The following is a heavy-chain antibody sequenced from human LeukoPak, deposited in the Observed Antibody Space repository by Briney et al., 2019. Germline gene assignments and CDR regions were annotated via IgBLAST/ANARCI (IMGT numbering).Heavy chain of an antibody. V-gene: IGHV4-59*01. Sequence: SETLSLTCTVSGGSITSYYWSWIRQPPGKGLEWIGCISYSGSTNYNPSLKSRVTISLDTSKNQFSLKLSSVTAADTAVYYCASGGYCSSTGCYPNWFDPWGQGTLVTVSS. CDR2: ISYSGST. CDR3: ASGGYCSSTGCYPNWFDP. CDR1: GGSITSYY. J-gene: IGHJ5*02. D-gene: IGHD2-2*01.